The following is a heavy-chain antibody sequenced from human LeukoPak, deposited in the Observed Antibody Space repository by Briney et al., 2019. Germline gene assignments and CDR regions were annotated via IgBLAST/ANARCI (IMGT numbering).Heavy chain of an antibody. J-gene: IGHJ4*02. D-gene: IGHD6-13*01. CDR2: IYYSGST. V-gene: IGHV4-59*01. Sequence: PSETLSLTCTVSSGSISSYYWSWIRQPPGKGLEWIGYIYYSGSTNYNPSLKSRVTISVDTSKNQFSLKLSSVTAADTVVYYCARGGMAEFDYWGQGTLVTVSS. CDR1: SGSISSYY. CDR3: ARGGMAEFDY.